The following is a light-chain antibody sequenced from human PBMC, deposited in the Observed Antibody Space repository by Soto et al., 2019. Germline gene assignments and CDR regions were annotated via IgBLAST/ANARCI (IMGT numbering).Light chain of an antibody. CDR1: SSDVGGYNY. CDR3: SSYAGSNVV. CDR2: EVS. J-gene: IGLJ2*01. V-gene: IGLV2-8*01. Sequence: QSALTQPPSASGSPGQSVSISCTGTSSDVGGYNYVSWYQQHPGKAPKLMIFEVSKRPSGVPDRFSGSKSGNTASLTVSGLQAEDAADYYCSSYAGSNVVFGGGTKLTV.